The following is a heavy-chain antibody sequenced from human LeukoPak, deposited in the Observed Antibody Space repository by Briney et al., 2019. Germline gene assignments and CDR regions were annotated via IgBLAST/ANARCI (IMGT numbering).Heavy chain of an antibody. CDR1: GFSFSSYG. CDR3: AREKFYDNSGFDY. J-gene: IGHJ4*02. Sequence: PGGSLRLSCAASGFSFSSYGMHWVRQAPGKGLEWVAVIWYDGSKKYYADSVKGRFTISRDNAKSSLFLQMNSLRAEDTADYYCAREKFYDNSGFDYWGQGTLVTVSS. CDR2: IWYDGSKK. D-gene: IGHD3-22*01. V-gene: IGHV3-33*01.